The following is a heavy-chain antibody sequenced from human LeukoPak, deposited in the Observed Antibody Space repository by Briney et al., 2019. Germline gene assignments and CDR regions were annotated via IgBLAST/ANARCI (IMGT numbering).Heavy chain of an antibody. J-gene: IGHJ4*02. CDR2: IYHSGST. Sequence: SETLSLTCTVSGYSISSGYYWGWIRQPPGKGLEWIGSIYHSGSTYYNPSLKSRVTISVDTSKNQFSLKLSSVTAADTAVYYCARVFPGRGFDYWGQGTLVTVSS. V-gene: IGHV4-38-2*02. CDR3: ARVFPGRGFDY. D-gene: IGHD2-15*01. CDR1: GYSISSGYY.